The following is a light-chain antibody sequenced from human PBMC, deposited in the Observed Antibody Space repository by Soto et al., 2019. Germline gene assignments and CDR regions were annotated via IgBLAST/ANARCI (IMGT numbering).Light chain of an antibody. CDR3: QQYGSSTGWT. V-gene: IGKV3-20*01. J-gene: IGKJ1*01. Sequence: EIVLTQSPCTMSLSPWERATLSFMASQSVSSSYLSWYQQKPGQAPRRLIYGASSRATGIPDRFSGSGAGTDFSLIISRLEPEDFAVYYCQQYGSSTGWTFGQGTKVDIK. CDR1: QSVSSSY. CDR2: GAS.